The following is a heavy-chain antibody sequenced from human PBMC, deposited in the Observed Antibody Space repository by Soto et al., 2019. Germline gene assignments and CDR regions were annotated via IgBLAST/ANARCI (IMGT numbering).Heavy chain of an antibody. CDR1: GGSISSYD. D-gene: IGHD6-13*01. CDR3: ARGGGHSSSWYRSLSGYYGMDV. Sequence: ETLSLSCTDSGGSISSYDWGWIRLPAGKGLEGSGGIYASGSSNCNPSRNSRVTMSVDTSKNQVSLELSSVTAVGTGVYYWARGGGHSSSWYRSLSGYYGMDVWGQGTTVTLYS. V-gene: IGHV4-4*07. J-gene: IGHJ6*02. CDR2: IYASGSS.